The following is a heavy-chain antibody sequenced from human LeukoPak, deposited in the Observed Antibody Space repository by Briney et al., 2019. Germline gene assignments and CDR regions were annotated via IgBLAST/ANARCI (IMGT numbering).Heavy chain of an antibody. CDR1: GENFSIYF. V-gene: IGHV4-34*01. CDR2: INHGGST. D-gene: IGHD2-21*01. CDR3: ARPGLAYCGADCYSTEGYYFDY. Sequence: SETLSLTCAVYGENFSIYFCSWIRQPPGKGLEWIGEINHGGSTSYNPSLKSRVTISVDTSKNQFSLRLSSVTAADTAMYYCARPGLAYCGADCYSTEGYYFDYWSQGTLVTVSS. J-gene: IGHJ4*02.